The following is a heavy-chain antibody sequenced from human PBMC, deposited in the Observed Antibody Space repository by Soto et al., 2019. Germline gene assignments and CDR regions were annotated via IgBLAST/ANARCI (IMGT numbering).Heavy chain of an antibody. J-gene: IGHJ4*02. CDR3: AKDGTACGGDYYTQDY. Sequence: SLRLSCAASGFTLSSYGMHWVRRAPGQGLEWVAVISYDVSNKYYADSVKGRFTISRDNSKNTLYLQMNSLRAEDTAVYYCAKDGTACGGDYYTQDYWGQGTLVTLSS. D-gene: IGHD2-21*02. CDR1: GFTLSSYG. V-gene: IGHV3-30*18. CDR2: ISYDVSNK.